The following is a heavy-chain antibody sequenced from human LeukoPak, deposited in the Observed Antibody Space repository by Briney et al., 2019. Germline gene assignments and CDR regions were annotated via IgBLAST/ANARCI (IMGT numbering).Heavy chain of an antibody. V-gene: IGHV3-43D*03. CDR1: GFTFDDYA. CDR3: AKDNTIAAAGSYYYYMDV. J-gene: IGHJ6*03. D-gene: IGHD6-13*01. CDR2: ISWDSGST. Sequence: PGGSLRLSCAASGFTFDDYAMHWVRQAPGKGLEWVSLISWDSGSTYYADSVKGRFTISRDNSKNSLYLQMNSLRAEDTALYYCAKDNTIAAAGSYYYYMDVWGKGTTVTVSS.